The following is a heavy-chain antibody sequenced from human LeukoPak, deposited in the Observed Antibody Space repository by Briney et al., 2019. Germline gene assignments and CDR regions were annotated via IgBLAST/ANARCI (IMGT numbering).Heavy chain of an antibody. V-gene: IGHV4-59*01. J-gene: IGHJ3*02. CDR1: GGSISSYY. Sequence: SETLSLTCTVSGGSISSYYWSWIRQPPGKGLGWIGYIYYSGSTNYNPSLKSRVTISVDTSKNQFSLNLSSVTAADTAVYYCARYSSGWRSFDIWGQGTMVTVSS. CDR2: IYYSGST. D-gene: IGHD6-19*01. CDR3: ARYSSGWRSFDI.